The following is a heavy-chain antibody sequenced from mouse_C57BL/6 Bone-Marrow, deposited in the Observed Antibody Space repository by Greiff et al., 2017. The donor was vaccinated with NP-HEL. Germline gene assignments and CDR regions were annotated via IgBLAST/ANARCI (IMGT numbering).Heavy chain of an antibody. CDR2: ISSGGSYT. J-gene: IGHJ1*03. Sequence: DVMLVESGGDLVKPGGSLKLSCAASGFTFSSYGMSWVRQTPDKRLEWVATISSGGSYTYYPDSVKGRFTISRDNAKNTLYLQMSSLKSEDTAMYYCARTRYYYGSNWYFDVWGTGTTVTVSS. CDR1: GFTFSSYG. CDR3: ARTRYYYGSNWYFDV. V-gene: IGHV5-6*02. D-gene: IGHD1-1*01.